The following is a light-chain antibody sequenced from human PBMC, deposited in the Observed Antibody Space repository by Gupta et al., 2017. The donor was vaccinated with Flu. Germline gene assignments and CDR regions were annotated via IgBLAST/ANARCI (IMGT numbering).Light chain of an antibody. CDR3: QQANTVPYS. CDR2: AAS. Sequence: DIPLTQSPSSLSASVGDGVNITCRASQGINHWLAWYQQKPGKAPKLLLYAASTLQTGVPSRFSGSGSGADFPLTISSMRTEDFGTYYCQQANTVPYSFGQGTKLEIK. J-gene: IGKJ2*03. CDR1: QGINHW. V-gene: IGKV1-12*01.